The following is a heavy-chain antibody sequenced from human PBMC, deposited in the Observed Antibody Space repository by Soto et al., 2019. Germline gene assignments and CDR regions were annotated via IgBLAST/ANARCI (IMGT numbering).Heavy chain of an antibody. D-gene: IGHD3-16*01. CDR1: GGSISSGYS. CDR3: ARSSLRPYYYYGMDA. CDR2: IYHSGST. V-gene: IGHV4-30-2*01. J-gene: IGHJ6*02. Sequence: QLQLQESGSGLVKPSQTLSLTCAVSGGSISSGYSWSWIRQPPGKGLEWIGYIYHSGSTYYNPSLKSRVTMTVDRSTRQCTLELSSATGADTAVYYCARSSLRPYYYYGMDAWGHGTTVTVSS.